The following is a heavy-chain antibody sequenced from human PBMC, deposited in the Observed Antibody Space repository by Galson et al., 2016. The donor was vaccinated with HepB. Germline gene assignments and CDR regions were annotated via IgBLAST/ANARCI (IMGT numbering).Heavy chain of an antibody. CDR3: ASERAWGSSGFQH. J-gene: IGHJ1*01. CDR1: GFTFNNYL. Sequence: SLRLSCAASGFTFNNYLMHWVRQAPGKGLVWVSRLSSDGSITDYADSVRGRFTISRDNAKNTLYLQMNSLRAEDTAVYYCASERAWGSSGFQHWGQGTLVTVSS. D-gene: IGHD3-22*01. V-gene: IGHV3-74*01. CDR2: LSSDGSIT.